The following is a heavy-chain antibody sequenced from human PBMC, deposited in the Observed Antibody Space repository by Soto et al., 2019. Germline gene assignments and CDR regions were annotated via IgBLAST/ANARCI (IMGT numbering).Heavy chain of an antibody. Sequence: QVQLVESGGGLVKPRGSLRLSCAASGFTFSDYYMSWIRQAPGKGLEWVSYISSSSSYTNYADSVKGRFTISRDNAKNSLYLQMNSLRAEDTAVYYCARAQYCTNCVCEAGAFDYWGQGTLVTVSS. CDR1: GFTFSDYY. CDR3: ARAQYCTNCVCEAGAFDY. CDR2: ISSSSSYT. D-gene: IGHD2-8*01. J-gene: IGHJ4*02. V-gene: IGHV3-11*06.